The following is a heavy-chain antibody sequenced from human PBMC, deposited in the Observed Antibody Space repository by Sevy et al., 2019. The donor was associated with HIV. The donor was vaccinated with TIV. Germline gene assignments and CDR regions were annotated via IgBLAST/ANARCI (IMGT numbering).Heavy chain of an antibody. J-gene: IGHJ6*03. CDR3: ARHRVWGSRNDFWSGYGYYYYYMDV. CDR2: IYYSGST. CDR1: GGSISSYY. V-gene: IGHV4-59*08. Sequence: SETLSLTCTVSGGSISSYYWSWIRQPPGKGLEWIGYIYYSGSTNYNPSLKSRVTISVDTSKNQFSLKLSSVTAADTAVYYCARHRVWGSRNDFWSGYGYYYYYMDVWGKRTTVTVSS. D-gene: IGHD3-3*01.